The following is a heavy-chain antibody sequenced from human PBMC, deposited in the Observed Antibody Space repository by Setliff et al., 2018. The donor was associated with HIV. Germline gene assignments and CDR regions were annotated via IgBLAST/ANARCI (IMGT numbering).Heavy chain of an antibody. CDR1: GFTFSSYA. CDR3: ARAGRGELPLFPFYYYYGMDV. V-gene: IGHV3-30-3*01. J-gene: IGHJ6*02. CDR2: ISYDGSNK. Sequence: PGGSLRLSCAASGFTFSSYAMHWVRQAPGKGLEWVAVISYDGSNKYYADSVKGRFTISRDNSKNTLYLQMNSLRAEDTAVYYCARAGRGELPLFPFYYYYGMDVWGQGTTVTVSS. D-gene: IGHD3-16*01.